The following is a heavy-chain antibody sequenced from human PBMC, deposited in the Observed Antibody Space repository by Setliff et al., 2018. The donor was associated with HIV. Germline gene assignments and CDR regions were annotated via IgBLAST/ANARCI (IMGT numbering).Heavy chain of an antibody. J-gene: IGHJ4*02. V-gene: IGHV3-23*01. Sequence: PGGSLRLSCTAPGSTFNFFAVSWVRQAPGKGLEWISGISGCGSGSRTYYVDSVKGRFTISRDNAKNSLYLQMNSLRAEDTAVYYCARTRPGSYYDFWGQGTLVTVS. CDR2: ISGCGSGSRT. D-gene: IGHD1-26*01. CDR3: ARTRPGSYYDF. CDR1: GSTFNFFA.